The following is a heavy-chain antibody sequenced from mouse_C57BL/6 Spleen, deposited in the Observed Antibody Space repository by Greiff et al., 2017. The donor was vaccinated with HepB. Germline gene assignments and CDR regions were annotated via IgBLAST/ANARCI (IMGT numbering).Heavy chain of an antibody. V-gene: IGHV1-80*01. J-gene: IGHJ2*01. CDR1: GYSFSSYW. CDR2: IYPGDGDT. Sequence: VQLQQSGAELVKPGASVKISCKASGYSFSSYWMNWVKQRPGKGLEWIGQIYPGDGDTNYNGKFKGKATLTADKSSSTAYMQLSSLTSEDSAVYFCARLGGGYYFDYWGQGTTLTVSS. D-gene: IGHD4-1*01. CDR3: ARLGGGYYFDY.